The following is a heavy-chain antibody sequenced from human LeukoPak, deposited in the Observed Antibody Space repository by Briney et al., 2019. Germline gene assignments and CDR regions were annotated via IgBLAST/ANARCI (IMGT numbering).Heavy chain of an antibody. J-gene: IGHJ3*02. D-gene: IGHD4-17*01. CDR1: GYTFTGYY. CDR2: INPNSGGT. V-gene: IGHV1-2*04. CDR3: AREGWQRDGDKDAFDI. Sequence: ASVKVSCKASGYTFTGYYMHWVRQAPGQGLEWMGWINPNSGGTNYAQKFQGWVTMTRDTSISTAYMELSRLRSDDTAVYYCAREGWQRDGDKDAFDIWGQGTMVTVSS.